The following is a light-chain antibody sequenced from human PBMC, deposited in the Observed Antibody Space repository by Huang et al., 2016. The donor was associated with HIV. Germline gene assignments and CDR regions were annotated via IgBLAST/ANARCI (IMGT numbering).Light chain of an antibody. V-gene: IGKV3-15*01. J-gene: IGKJ1*01. CDR3: QQYHNWPPVT. CDR1: PNIVHS. Sequence: EIVMTQSPDTLSVSPGEKATLSCRAGPNIVHSLAWYQQKPGPAPKLLIYGSSTRATGIPGRFSGSGSGAEFTLTINGLQSDDFGVYYCQQYHNWPPVTFGQGTKVEI. CDR2: GSS.